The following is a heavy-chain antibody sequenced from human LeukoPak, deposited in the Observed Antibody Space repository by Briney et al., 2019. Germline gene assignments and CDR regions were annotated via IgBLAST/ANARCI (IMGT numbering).Heavy chain of an antibody. D-gene: IGHD6-13*01. V-gene: IGHV3-30-3*02. Sequence: GGSLRLSCAASGFTFSSYAMHWVRQAPGKGLEWVAVISYDGSNKYYADSVKGRFTISRDNSKNTLYLQMNSLRAEDTAVYYCAKFTGRGSSPRDNWFDPWGQGTLVTVSS. CDR3: AKFTGRGSSPRDNWFDP. J-gene: IGHJ5*02. CDR1: GFTFSSYA. CDR2: ISYDGSNK.